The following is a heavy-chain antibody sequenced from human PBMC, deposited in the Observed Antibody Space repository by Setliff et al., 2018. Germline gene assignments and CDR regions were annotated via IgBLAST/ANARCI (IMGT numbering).Heavy chain of an antibody. J-gene: IGHJ3*02. Sequence: SVKVSCKASGYTFTNYDINWVRQATGQGLEWMGRIIPIFGTANYAQKFQGRVTITADKSTSTAYMELSSLRSEDTAVYYCAISTIFGVVSPTPDAFDIWGQGTMVTVSS. V-gene: IGHV1-69*06. D-gene: IGHD3-3*01. CDR3: AISTIFGVVSPTPDAFDI. CDR2: IIPIFGTA. CDR1: GYTFTNYD.